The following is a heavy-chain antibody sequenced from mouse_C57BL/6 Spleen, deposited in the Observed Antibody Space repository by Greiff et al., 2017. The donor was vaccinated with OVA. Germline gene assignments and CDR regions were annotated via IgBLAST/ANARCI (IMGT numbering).Heavy chain of an antibody. D-gene: IGHD1-1*01. CDR3: ARAGSSPPYYAMDY. J-gene: IGHJ4*01. CDR1: GYTFTDYY. V-gene: IGHV1-26*01. Sequence: VQLKESGPELVKPGASVKISCKASGYTFTDYYMNWVKQSHGKSLEWIGDINPNNGGTSYNQKFKGKATLTVDKSSSTAYMELRSLTSEDSAVYYCARAGSSPPYYAMDYWGQGTSVTVSS. CDR2: INPNNGGT.